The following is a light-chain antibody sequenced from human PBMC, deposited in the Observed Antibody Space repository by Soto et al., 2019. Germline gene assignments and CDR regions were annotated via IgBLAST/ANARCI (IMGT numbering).Light chain of an antibody. J-gene: IGKJ2*01. CDR3: QQLRTYPYT. V-gene: IGKV1-9*01. Sequence: DIPLTQSPSFLSASVGDRVTVTCRASQDISTYLAWFQQKPGKAPQLLVYPASTLQGGVPSRFSGRGSGTEFSLTISSLQPEYFATYYCQQLRTYPYTFGQGTKLDIK. CDR2: PAS. CDR1: QDISTY.